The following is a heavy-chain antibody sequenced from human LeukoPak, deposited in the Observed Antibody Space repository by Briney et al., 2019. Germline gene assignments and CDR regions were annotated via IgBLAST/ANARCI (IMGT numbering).Heavy chain of an antibody. CDR3: ARGIRFFDY. CDR2: INHSGST. V-gene: IGHV4-39*07. J-gene: IGHJ4*02. CDR1: GGSISSSYYY. Sequence: SETLSLTCTVSGGSISSSYYYWGWIRQPPGKGLEWIGEINHSGSTNYNPSLKSRVTISVDTSKNQFSLKLSSVTAADTAVYYCARGIRFFDYWGQGTLVTVSS. D-gene: IGHD3-3*01.